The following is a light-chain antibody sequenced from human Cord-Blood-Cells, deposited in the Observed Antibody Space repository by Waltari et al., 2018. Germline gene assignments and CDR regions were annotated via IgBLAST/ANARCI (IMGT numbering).Light chain of an antibody. J-gene: IGLJ3*02. CDR1: SGHSSYA. Sequence: QLVLTQSPSASASLGASVKLTCTLSSGHSSYAIAWHPQQPEKGPRYLMKLNSDGSHSKGDGIPDRFSGSSSGAERYLTISSLQAEDEADYDCQTWGTGIHVFGGGTKLTVL. CDR3: QTWGTGIHV. CDR2: LNSDGSH. V-gene: IGLV4-69*01.